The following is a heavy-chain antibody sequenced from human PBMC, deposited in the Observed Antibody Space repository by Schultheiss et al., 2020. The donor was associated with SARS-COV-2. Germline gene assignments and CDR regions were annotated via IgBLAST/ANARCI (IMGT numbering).Heavy chain of an antibody. CDR3: ARGGYCSGGSCYSPYWYFDL. CDR2: ISSSSSYI. CDR1: GFTVSSNY. D-gene: IGHD2-15*01. J-gene: IGHJ2*01. Sequence: GGSLRLSCAASGFTVSSNYMSWVRQAPGKGLEWVSSISSSSSYIYYADSVKGRFTISRDNAKNSLYLQMNSLRAEDTAVYYCARGGYCSGGSCYSPYWYFDLWGRGTLVTVSS. V-gene: IGHV3-21*01.